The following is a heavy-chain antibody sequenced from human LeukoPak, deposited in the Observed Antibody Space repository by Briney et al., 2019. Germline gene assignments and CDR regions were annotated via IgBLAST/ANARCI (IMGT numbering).Heavy chain of an antibody. J-gene: IGHJ4*02. V-gene: IGHV3-21*01. CDR2: ISSSSSYI. Sequence: PGGSLRLSCAASGFTFSSYSMNGVRQAPGKGLEWVSSISSSSSYIYYADSVKGRFTISRDNAKNSLYLQMNSLRAEDTAVYYCARDPRPLPPSTIFGVVIIPYYFDYWGQGTLVTVSS. CDR3: ARDPRPLPPSTIFGVVIIPYYFDY. D-gene: IGHD3-3*01. CDR1: GFTFSSYS.